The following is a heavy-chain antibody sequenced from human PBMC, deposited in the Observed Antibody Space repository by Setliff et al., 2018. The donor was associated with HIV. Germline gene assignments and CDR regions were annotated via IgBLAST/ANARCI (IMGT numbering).Heavy chain of an antibody. CDR3: ARAAAGNTGPFDL. CDR1: GGSISTYY. CDR2: IYTSGST. J-gene: IGHJ4*02. Sequence: SSETLSLTCTVSGGSISTYYWSWIRQPAGKGLEWIGRIYTSGSTNYNPSIKSRVTMSVDTSKNQFSLKLTSVTASDTAVYYCARAAAGNTGPFDLWGQGSPVTVSS. D-gene: IGHD4-17*01. V-gene: IGHV4-4*07.